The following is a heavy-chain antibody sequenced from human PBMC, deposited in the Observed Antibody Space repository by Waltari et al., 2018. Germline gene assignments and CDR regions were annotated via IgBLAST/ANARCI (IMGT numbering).Heavy chain of an antibody. J-gene: IGHJ4*02. Sequence: QLQLQESGPGLVKPSETLSLTCTVSGGSISSSSYYWGWIRQPPGKGLEWIGSIYYSGSTYYIPALKCRVTISVDTSKNQFSLKLSSVTAADTAVYYCARVGGNSNFDYWGQGTLVTVSS. V-gene: IGHV4-39*07. CDR1: GGSISSSSYY. CDR3: ARVGGNSNFDY. CDR2: IYYSGST. D-gene: IGHD2-21*02.